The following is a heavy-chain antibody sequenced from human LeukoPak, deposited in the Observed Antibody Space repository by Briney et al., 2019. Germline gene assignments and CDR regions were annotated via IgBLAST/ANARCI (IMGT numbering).Heavy chain of an antibody. J-gene: IGHJ6*02. CDR2: IYDSGST. V-gene: IGHV4-59*01. Sequence: SETLSLTCTVSGGSISSYYWSWIRQPPGKGLEWIGYIYDSGSTNYNPSLKSRVTISVDTSKNQFSLKLSSVTAADTAVYYCARVELGSSPFYYYYGMDVWGQGTTVTVSS. CDR3: ARVELGSSPFYYYYGMDV. CDR1: GGSISSYY. D-gene: IGHD3-10*01.